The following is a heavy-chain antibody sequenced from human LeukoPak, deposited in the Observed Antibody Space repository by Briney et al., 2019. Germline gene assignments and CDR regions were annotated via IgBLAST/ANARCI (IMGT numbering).Heavy chain of an antibody. CDR1: GFTFSSYS. CDR3: AREDCSSTSCYVGIGWYFDL. CDR2: ISSSSSYI. J-gene: IGHJ2*01. D-gene: IGHD2-2*01. Sequence: PGGSLRLSCAASGFTFSSYSMNWVRQAPGKGLEWVSSISSSSSYIYYADSVKGRFTISRDNAKNSLYPQMNSLRAEDTAVYYCAREDCSSTSCYVGIGWYFDLWGRGTLVTVSS. V-gene: IGHV3-21*01.